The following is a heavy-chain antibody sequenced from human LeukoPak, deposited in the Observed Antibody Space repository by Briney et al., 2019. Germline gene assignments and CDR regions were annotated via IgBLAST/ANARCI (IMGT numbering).Heavy chain of an antibody. J-gene: IGHJ3*01. CDR2: ISAGGATT. D-gene: IGHD1-14*01. V-gene: IGHV3-23*01. Sequence: GGSLRLSCVASGFTFGKYAMGWVRQAPGKGLEWVSGISAGGATTHYADSVKGRFTMSRDNSKKTVYLQMNSLRAEDTAIYYCAKGKVNHDGAFDFWGQGTMVTVSS. CDR1: GFTFGKYA. CDR3: AKGKVNHDGAFDF.